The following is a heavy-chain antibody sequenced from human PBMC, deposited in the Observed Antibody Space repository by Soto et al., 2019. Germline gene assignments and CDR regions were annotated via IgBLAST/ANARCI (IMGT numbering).Heavy chain of an antibody. V-gene: IGHV1-69*13. Sequence: GASVKVSCKASGGTFSSSSISWVRQAPGQGLEWMGGIIPIFGTANYTQKFQGRVTITADESTSTAYMELSSLSSDDTAVYYCARDPHCGGDCPEYYYYGMDVWGQGTTVTSP. J-gene: IGHJ6*02. CDR3: ARDPHCGGDCPEYYYYGMDV. D-gene: IGHD2-21*02. CDR1: GGTFSSSS. CDR2: IIPIFGTA.